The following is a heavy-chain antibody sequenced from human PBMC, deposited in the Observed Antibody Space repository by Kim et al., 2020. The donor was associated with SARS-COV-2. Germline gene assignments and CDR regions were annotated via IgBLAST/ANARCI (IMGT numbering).Heavy chain of an antibody. D-gene: IGHD6-13*01. CDR2: IYYSGSR. CDR3: ARQNPTSYSSSWYWFDP. CDR1: GGSISSTSYY. Sequence: SETLSLTCSVSGGSISSTSYYWGWIRQPPGKGLEWIGSIYYSGSRYYTPSLKSRVTISVDTSKNQFSLKLSSVTAADTAVYYCARQNPTSYSSSWYWFDPWGQGTLVTVSS. J-gene: IGHJ5*02. V-gene: IGHV4-39*01.